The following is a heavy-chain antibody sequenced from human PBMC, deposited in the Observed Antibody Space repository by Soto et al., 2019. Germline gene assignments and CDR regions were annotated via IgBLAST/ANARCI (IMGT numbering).Heavy chain of an antibody. Sequence: QVQLVQSGAEVKKTGSSVKVSCKASGGSLSNFGISWVRQAPGQGPEWMGAIIPVFGTPNYAQKFQDRVTITADESTTTVYMEVRSLTSEDTAVYYCARGDATNIVVTTYYAMDVWGQGTTVTVSS. D-gene: IGHD4-17*01. CDR3: ARGDATNIVVTTYYAMDV. V-gene: IGHV1-69*12. CDR1: GGSLSNFG. J-gene: IGHJ6*02. CDR2: IIPVFGTP.